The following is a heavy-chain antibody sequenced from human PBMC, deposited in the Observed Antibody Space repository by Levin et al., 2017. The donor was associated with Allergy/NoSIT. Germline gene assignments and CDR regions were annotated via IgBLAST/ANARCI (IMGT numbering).Heavy chain of an antibody. V-gene: IGHV3-23*01. CDR1: GFTFSTYA. CDR2: ISASGGST. D-gene: IGHD6-6*01. CDR3: AKGPYSSSSRGYYFDY. Sequence: RPSETLSLTCAASGFTFSTYALSWVRQAPGKGLEWVSVISASGGSTDYADSVKGRFTISRDNSKNTLYLQMSSLRADDTAVYYCAKGPYSSSSRGYYFDYWGQGTLVTVSS. J-gene: IGHJ4*02.